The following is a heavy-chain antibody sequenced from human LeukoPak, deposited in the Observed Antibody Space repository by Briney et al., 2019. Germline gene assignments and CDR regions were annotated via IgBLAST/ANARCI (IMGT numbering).Heavy chain of an antibody. Sequence: GGSLRLTCVDSGFTFTNAWMSWVRQAPGKGLEWIGRIKSKTDGETTNYAEPVRGRFTISRDDSKSAVYLQMNSLRIEDTAVYYCTTDLGTYYHGSQRLIPIDYWGQGTLVTVSS. V-gene: IGHV3-15*01. CDR1: GFTFTNAW. J-gene: IGHJ4*02. D-gene: IGHD3-10*01. CDR2: IKSKTDGETT. CDR3: TTDLGTYYHGSQRLIPIDY.